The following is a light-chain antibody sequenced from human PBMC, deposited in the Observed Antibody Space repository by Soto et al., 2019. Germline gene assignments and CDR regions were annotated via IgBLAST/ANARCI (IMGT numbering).Light chain of an antibody. CDR3: QQYNNYSPLT. CDR2: KAS. Sequence: DIQMTQSPSTLSASVGDRVTITCRASQSISSWLAWYQQKPGKAPKLLIFKASTLESGVPSRFSGSGSGTEFTLTIGCLQPDDFENYYCQQYNNYSPLTFGGGTKVDIK. CDR1: QSISSW. V-gene: IGKV1-5*03. J-gene: IGKJ4*01.